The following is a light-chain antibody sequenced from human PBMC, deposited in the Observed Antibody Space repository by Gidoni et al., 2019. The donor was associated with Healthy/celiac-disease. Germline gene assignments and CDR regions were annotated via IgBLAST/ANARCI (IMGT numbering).Light chain of an antibody. CDR2: AAS. CDR1: QSISSY. Sequence: DIQITQSPSSLSASVGDRVTITCRASQSISSYLNWYQQKPGKDPKLLIYAASSLQSWVPSRFSGSGSGTDFTLTISSLQPEDFATYYCQQSYSTPRLTFGGGTKVEIK. V-gene: IGKV1-39*01. J-gene: IGKJ4*01. CDR3: QQSYSTPRLT.